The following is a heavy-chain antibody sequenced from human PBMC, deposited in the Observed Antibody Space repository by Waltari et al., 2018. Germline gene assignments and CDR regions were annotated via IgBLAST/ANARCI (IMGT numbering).Heavy chain of an antibody. J-gene: IGHJ5*02. CDR2: ISGSGGRK. D-gene: IGHD4-17*01. V-gene: IGHV3-23*01. CDR1: GFTFSSYA. CDR3: AKEGDYGT. Sequence: EVQLLESGGGLVQPGGSLRLSCAASGFTFSSYAMSWVRQAPGKGLAWVSAISGSGGRKDDADSVKGRFTISRDNSKNTLYLQMNSLRAEDTAVYYCAKEGDYGTWGQGTLVTVSS.